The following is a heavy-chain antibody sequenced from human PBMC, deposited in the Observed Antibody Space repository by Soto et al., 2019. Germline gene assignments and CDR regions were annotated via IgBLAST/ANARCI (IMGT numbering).Heavy chain of an antibody. V-gene: IGHV4-34*02. CDR3: ARVITGWTPFDY. J-gene: IGHJ4*02. D-gene: IGHD6-19*01. CDR2: INHSGST. CDR1: GGSFSGYY. Sequence: QVQLQQWGAGLLKPSETLSLSCAVHGGSFSGYYWSWIRQPPGKGLEWIGEINHSGSTNYNPSLKSRVTMSVDTSRNQFSLKLRSVTAADTAVYYCARVITGWTPFDYWGQGTLVTVSS.